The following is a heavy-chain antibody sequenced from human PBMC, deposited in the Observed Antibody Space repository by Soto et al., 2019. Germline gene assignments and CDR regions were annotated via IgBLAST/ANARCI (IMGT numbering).Heavy chain of an antibody. D-gene: IGHD2-2*01. Sequence: SETLSLTCAVYGGSFSGYYWSWVRQPPGKGLEWIGEINHSGSTNYNPSLKSRVTVSVDTSKNQFSLKLSSVTAADTAVYYCARGLGYCSSTSCYNNWFDPWGQGTLVTVSS. CDR2: INHSGST. V-gene: IGHV4-34*01. CDR3: ARGLGYCSSTSCYNNWFDP. J-gene: IGHJ5*02. CDR1: GGSFSGYY.